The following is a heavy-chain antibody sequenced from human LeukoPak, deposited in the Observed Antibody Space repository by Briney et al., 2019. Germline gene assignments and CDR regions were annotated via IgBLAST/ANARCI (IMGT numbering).Heavy chain of an antibody. CDR2: IVVGSGNT. D-gene: IGHD3-22*01. CDR1: GFTFTSSA. V-gene: IGHV1-58*01. Sequence: SVKVSCKASGFTFTSSAVQWVRQARGQRLEWIGWIVVGSGNTNYAQKFQERDTITRDMSTSTAYMELSSLRSEDTAVYYCAASPHYYDSSGYSYYFDYWGQGTLVTVSS. J-gene: IGHJ4*02. CDR3: AASPHYYDSSGYSYYFDY.